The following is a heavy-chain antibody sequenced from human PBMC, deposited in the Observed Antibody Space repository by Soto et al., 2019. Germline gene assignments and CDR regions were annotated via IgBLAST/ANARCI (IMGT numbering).Heavy chain of an antibody. J-gene: IGHJ6*02. CDR2: IKHDGSDK. CDR3: AREVPAAPSRGPYYYGMDV. D-gene: IGHD2-2*01. Sequence: EVQLVESGGGLVQPGGSLRLSCEASGFTFSSDWMSWVRQAPGKGLEWVANIKHDGSDKYYLGSVKGRFTISRDNAKNSLYLQMNSLRDEDTAVYSCAREVPAAPSRGPYYYGMDVWGHGTTVTVSS. V-gene: IGHV3-7*01. CDR1: GFTFSSDW.